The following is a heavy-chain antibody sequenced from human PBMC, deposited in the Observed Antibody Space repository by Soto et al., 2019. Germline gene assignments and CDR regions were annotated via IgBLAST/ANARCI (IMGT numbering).Heavy chain of an antibody. Sequence: WETLSLTCTVSGDPITSYFWSWIRQPAGKGLEWIGNLYPGGTTSPNTSLESRVSMSIDTSKNQFSLTLTSVHAADTAMYYCARTLSGFTYGSRQFYFDYWGQGSLVTVSS. D-gene: IGHD3-10*01. CDR2: LYPGGTT. CDR3: ARTLSGFTYGSRQFYFDY. V-gene: IGHV4-4*07. CDR1: GDPITSYF. J-gene: IGHJ4*02.